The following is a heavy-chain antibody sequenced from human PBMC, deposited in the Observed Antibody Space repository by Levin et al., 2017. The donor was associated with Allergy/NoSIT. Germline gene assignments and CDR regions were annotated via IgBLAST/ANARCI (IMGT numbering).Heavy chain of an antibody. Sequence: PSETLSLTCTVSGGSISSYYWSWIRQPPGKGLEWIGYIYYSGSTNYNPSLKSRVTISVDTSKNQFSLKLSSVTAADTAVYYCARGLYSSSWYEGAFDIWGQGTMVTVSS. V-gene: IGHV4-59*01. J-gene: IGHJ3*02. CDR2: IYYSGST. CDR3: ARGLYSSSWYEGAFDI. D-gene: IGHD6-13*01. CDR1: GGSISSYY.